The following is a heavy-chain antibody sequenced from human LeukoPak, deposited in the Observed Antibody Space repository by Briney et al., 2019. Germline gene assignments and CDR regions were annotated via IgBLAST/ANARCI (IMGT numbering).Heavy chain of an antibody. D-gene: IGHD1-26*01. CDR2: IKADGVFT. Sequence: GGSLRLSCEGSGFAFNVFGMHWIRQAPGKGLEWAAFIKADGVFTNYAEAVKGRFTISRDNAKNSVYLQMNSLRAEDTAVYYCASFPWELRPTWGQGTLVTVSS. CDR1: GFAFNVFG. V-gene: IGHV3-33*08. CDR3: ASFPWELRPT. J-gene: IGHJ4*02.